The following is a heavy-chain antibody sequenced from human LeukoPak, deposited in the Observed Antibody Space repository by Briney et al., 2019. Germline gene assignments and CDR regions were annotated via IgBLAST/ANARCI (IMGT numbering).Heavy chain of an antibody. J-gene: IGHJ4*02. D-gene: IGHD2-15*01. CDR2: IYTTGKT. V-gene: IGHV4-61*02. CDR3: ARLEYCGASSCYGDY. Sequence: SETLSLTCSVSGGSVSSGSYYWSWIRQRAGKGLEWIGRIYTTGKTNYNPSLRSRVTMSVDTSKNQFSLKLSSVTAADTAMYYCARLEYCGASSCYGDYWGRGIVVTVSS. CDR1: GGSVSSGSYY.